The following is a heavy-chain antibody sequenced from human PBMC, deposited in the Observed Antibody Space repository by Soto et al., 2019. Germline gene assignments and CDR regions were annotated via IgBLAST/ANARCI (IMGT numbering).Heavy chain of an antibody. CDR2: ISSSSSYT. CDR1: GFTFSDYY. Sequence: GGSLRLSCAASGFTFSDYYMSWIRQAPGKGLEWVSYISSSSSYTNYADSVKGRFTISRDNAKNSLYLQMNSLRAEDTAVYYCARESWAVAGHFDYWGQGTLVTVSS. V-gene: IGHV3-11*05. J-gene: IGHJ4*02. CDR3: ARESWAVAGHFDY. D-gene: IGHD6-19*01.